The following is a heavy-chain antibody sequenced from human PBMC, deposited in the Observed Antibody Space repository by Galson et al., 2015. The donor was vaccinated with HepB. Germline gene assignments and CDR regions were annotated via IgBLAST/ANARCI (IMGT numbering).Heavy chain of an antibody. CDR3: ARDRSSPGIAVAGLFDP. Sequence: SLRLSCAASGFTFSSYSMNWVRQAPGKGLEWVSFISSSSSYIYYADSVNGRFTTSSDNAKNSLLLQMNSLRAEDTAVYYCARDRSSPGIAVAGLFDPWGQGTLVTVSS. J-gene: IGHJ5*02. CDR1: GFTFSSYS. D-gene: IGHD6-19*01. V-gene: IGHV3-21*01. CDR2: ISSSSSYI.